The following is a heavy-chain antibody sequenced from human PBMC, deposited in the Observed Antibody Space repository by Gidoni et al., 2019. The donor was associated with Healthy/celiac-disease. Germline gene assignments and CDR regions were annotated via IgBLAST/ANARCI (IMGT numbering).Heavy chain of an antibody. V-gene: IGHV3-30*18. J-gene: IGHJ6*02. Sequence: QVQLVESGGGVVQPGRSLRLSCAASGFTFRSYGMPWVRQAPGKGLEWVAVISYDGSNKYYADSVKGRFTISRDNSKNTLYLQMNSLRAEDTAVYYCAKTDSSSWYDHYYYYGMDVWGQGTTVTVSS. D-gene: IGHD6-13*01. CDR2: ISYDGSNK. CDR1: GFTFRSYG. CDR3: AKTDSSSWYDHYYYYGMDV.